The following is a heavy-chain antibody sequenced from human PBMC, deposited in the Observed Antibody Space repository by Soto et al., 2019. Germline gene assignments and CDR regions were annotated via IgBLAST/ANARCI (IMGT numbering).Heavy chain of an antibody. CDR2: ISYVGSNK. J-gene: IGHJ6*02. Sequence: QVQLVESGGALFKLGGSLRPSWEAFGFTFSSYAIYWVGQAPGKGLEGGAVISYVGSNKYYADSVKGRFTISRDNSKNTLYLQMNSLRAEDTAVYYCARAGCDGGRCYTLVGLRYGMDVWGQGTTVTVSS. V-gene: IGHV3-30-3*01. CDR3: ARAGCDGGRCYTLVGLRYGMDV. D-gene: IGHD2-15*01. CDR1: GFTFSSYA.